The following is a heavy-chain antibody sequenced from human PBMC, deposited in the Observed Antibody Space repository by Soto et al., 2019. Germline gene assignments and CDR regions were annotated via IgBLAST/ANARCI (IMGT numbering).Heavy chain of an antibody. CDR3: AREVSPHVRLDY. CDR1: GFTFSSYG. V-gene: IGHV3-33*01. J-gene: IGHJ4*02. Sequence: GGSLRLSCAASGFTFSSYGMHWVRQPPGKGLEWVAVIEYDGSEKKYVDSVEGRFFISRDNSKNTMYLQMNSLRAEDTAVYFCAREVSPHVRLDYWGQGTLVTVSS. CDR2: IEYDGSEK.